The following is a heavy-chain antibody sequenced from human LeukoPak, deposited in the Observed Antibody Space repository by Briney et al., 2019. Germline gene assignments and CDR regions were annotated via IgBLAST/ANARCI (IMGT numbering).Heavy chain of an antibody. CDR2: ISGSGGST. CDR1: GFTFSSYA. J-gene: IGHJ4*02. CDR3: AKGEYSSSWYDY. D-gene: IGHD6-13*01. Sequence: GFLRLSCAASGFTFSSYAMSWVRQAPGKGLEWVSAISGSGGSTYYADSVKGRFTISRDNSKNTLYLQMNSLRAEDTAVYYCAKGEYSSSWYDYWGQGTLVTVSS. V-gene: IGHV3-23*01.